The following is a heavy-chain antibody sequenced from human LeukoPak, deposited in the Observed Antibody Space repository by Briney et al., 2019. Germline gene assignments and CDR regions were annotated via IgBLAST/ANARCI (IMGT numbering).Heavy chain of an antibody. Sequence: PGGSLRLSCAASGFTFSSYGMSWVRQAPGKGLEWVSAISGSGGSTYYADSVKGRFTISRDNSKNTLYLRMNSLRAEDTAVYHCAGEWWYMDVWGKGTTVTISS. V-gene: IGHV3-23*01. J-gene: IGHJ6*03. D-gene: IGHD2-15*01. CDR3: AGEWWYMDV. CDR1: GFTFSSYG. CDR2: ISGSGGST.